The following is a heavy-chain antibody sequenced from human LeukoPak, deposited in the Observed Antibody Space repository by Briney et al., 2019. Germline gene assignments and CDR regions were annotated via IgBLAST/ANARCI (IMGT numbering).Heavy chain of an antibody. D-gene: IGHD3-22*01. CDR1: GGSISSGSYY. J-gene: IGHJ5*02. CDR2: IYRSGST. CDR3: ARVGYYDSSGYYWRT. Sequence: SETLSLTCTVSGGSISSGSYYWSWIRQPAGKRLEWIGHIYRSGSTNYNPSLKSRVTISVDTSKNQFSLKLSSVTAADTAVYYCARVGYYDSSGYYWRTWGQGTLVTVSS. V-gene: IGHV4-61*09.